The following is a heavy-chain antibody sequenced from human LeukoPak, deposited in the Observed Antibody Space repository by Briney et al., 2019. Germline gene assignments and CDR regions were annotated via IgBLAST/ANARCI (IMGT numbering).Heavy chain of an antibody. CDR2: ISSSSSYI. V-gene: IGHV3-21*01. D-gene: IGHD6-19*01. Sequence: GGSLRLSCAASGFTFSSYSMNWVRQAPGKGLEWVSSISSSSSYIYYADSVKGRFTISRDNAKNSLYLQMNSLRAEDTAVYYCARDLSFDSSGWSAHFDYWGQGTLVTVSS. J-gene: IGHJ4*02. CDR3: ARDLSFDSSGWSAHFDY. CDR1: GFTFSSYS.